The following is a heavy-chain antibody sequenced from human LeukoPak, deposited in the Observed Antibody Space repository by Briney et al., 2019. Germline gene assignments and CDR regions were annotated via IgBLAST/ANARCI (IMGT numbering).Heavy chain of an antibody. CDR1: GGSISSYY. J-gene: IGHJ5*02. D-gene: IGHD3-3*01. Sequence: SETLSLTCTVSGGSISSYYWSWIRQPPGKGLEWIGYIYYSGSTNYNPSLKSRVTISVDTSKNQFSLKLSSVTAADTAVYYCARSYYDFWSGYYTGCNWFDPWGQGTLVTVSS. CDR3: ARSYYDFWSGYYTGCNWFDP. V-gene: IGHV4-59*01. CDR2: IYYSGST.